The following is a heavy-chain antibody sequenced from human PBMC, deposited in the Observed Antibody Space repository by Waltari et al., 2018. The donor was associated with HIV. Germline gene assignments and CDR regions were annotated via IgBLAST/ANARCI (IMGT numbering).Heavy chain of an antibody. D-gene: IGHD2-2*01. Sequence: QLQLQESGPGLVKPSETLSLTCTVSGGSISSTSYYWGWIRQPPGKGRQGIGSIYYSGTTHYNPSLKRRVTISVDTSKNQFSRKLGSVTAADTAVYYCARSYCSRTSCYAVGALDIWGQGTMVTVSA. CDR2: IYYSGTT. CDR1: GGSISSTSYY. CDR3: ARSYCSRTSCYAVGALDI. J-gene: IGHJ3*02. V-gene: IGHV4-39*01.